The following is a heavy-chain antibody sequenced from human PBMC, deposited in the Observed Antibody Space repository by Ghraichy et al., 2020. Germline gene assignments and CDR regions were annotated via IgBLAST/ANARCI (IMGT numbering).Heavy chain of an antibody. Sequence: GGSLRLSCAGSGPTFSTFWMHWVRQGPGKGLMWVSRISDDGKMTTYADSVTGRFTVSRDNAKNTLYLQMDRLRVEDTAIYYCTQLGVWGQGTSVTVYS. CDR2: ISDDGKMT. V-gene: IGHV3-74*03. CDR1: GPTFSTFW. CDR3: TQLGV. J-gene: IGHJ6*02.